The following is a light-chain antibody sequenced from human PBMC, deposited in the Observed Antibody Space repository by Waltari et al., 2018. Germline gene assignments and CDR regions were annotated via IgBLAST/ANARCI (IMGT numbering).Light chain of an antibody. CDR3: QQYNSDPYT. CDR2: KAS. V-gene: IGKV1-5*03. Sequence: DIQMTQSPSTLSESVADRVTTTCRASQSISSWLAWYQQKPGQAPKLLMYKASTLESGVPSRFSGSGSGTEFTLTISSLQADDFATYYCQQYNSDPYTFGQGTKLEIK. J-gene: IGKJ2*01. CDR1: QSISSW.